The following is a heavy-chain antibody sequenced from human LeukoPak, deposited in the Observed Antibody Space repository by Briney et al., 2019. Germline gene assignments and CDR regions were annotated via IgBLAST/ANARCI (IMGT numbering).Heavy chain of an antibody. D-gene: IGHD3-16*02. CDR3: ARTLYYDYVWGSYRYGSRYFDY. CDR2: IKQDGSEK. CDR1: GFTFSSYW. Sequence: GGSLRPSCAASGFTFSSYWMSWVRQAPGKGLEWVANIKQDGSEKYYVDSVKGRFTISRDNAKNSLYLQMNSLRAEDTAVYYCARTLYYDYVWGSYRYGSRYFDYWGQGTLVTVSS. J-gene: IGHJ4*02. V-gene: IGHV3-7*01.